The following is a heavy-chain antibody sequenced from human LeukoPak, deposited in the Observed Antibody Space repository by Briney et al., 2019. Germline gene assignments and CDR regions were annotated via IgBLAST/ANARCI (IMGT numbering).Heavy chain of an antibody. CDR2: ISHDGRNK. J-gene: IGHJ4*02. CDR3: ARAADSSGWYYFDS. CDR1: GFTFGAHA. Sequence: PGGSLRLSCAASGFTFGAHAMHWVRQAPGKGLEWVAVISHDGRNKYNAASVEGRFTISRDKPKSTLYLQMNSLRIEDTAVYYCARAADSSGWYYFDSWGQGTLAIVSS. D-gene: IGHD6-19*01. V-gene: IGHV3-30*01.